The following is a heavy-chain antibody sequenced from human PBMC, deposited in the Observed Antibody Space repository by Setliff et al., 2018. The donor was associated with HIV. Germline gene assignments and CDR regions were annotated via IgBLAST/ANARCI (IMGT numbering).Heavy chain of an antibody. D-gene: IGHD3-10*01. CDR2: VCTSGDT. CDR3: ARERVVRGVVDPGTSQIFDN. CDR1: GGSIKSYS. V-gene: IGHV4-4*07. J-gene: IGHJ4*02. Sequence: SETLSLTCTVSGGSIKSYSWSWSRQPTGKGLEWIGRVCTSGDTNYNPSLQSRVAMSVDTSKNQFSLSLNSVTAADTALYYCARERVVRGVVDPGTSQIFDNWGQGILVTVSS.